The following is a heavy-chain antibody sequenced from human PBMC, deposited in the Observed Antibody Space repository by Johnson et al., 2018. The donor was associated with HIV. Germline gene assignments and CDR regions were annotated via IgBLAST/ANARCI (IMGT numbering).Heavy chain of an antibody. CDR1: GFTFSSYW. D-gene: IGHD6-19*01. CDR2: IHQDGSEK. Sequence: VQLVESGGGLVQPGGSLRLSCAASGFTFSSYWMSWVRQAPGKGLEWVANIHQDGSEKYYVDSVKGRFTISRDNAKNSLYLQMNSMRAEDTAVYYCASRSEQWLGAFDIWGQGTMVTVSS. J-gene: IGHJ3*02. V-gene: IGHV3-7*01. CDR3: ASRSEQWLGAFDI.